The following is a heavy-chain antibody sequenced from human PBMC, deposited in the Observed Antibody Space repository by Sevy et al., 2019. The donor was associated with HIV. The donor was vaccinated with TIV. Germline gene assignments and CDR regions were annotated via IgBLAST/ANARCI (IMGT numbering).Heavy chain of an antibody. CDR2: LSHDGSEK. J-gene: IGHJ4*02. D-gene: IGHD6-13*01. Sequence: GGSLRLSCAASGFTFSNYGMHWVRQAPGKGLDWVAILSHDGSEKKFADSVKGRFTISRDKSKNTLYLQMNSLRAEDTALYYCVKSVATAGYHFDYWGLGTLVTVSS. V-gene: IGHV3-30*18. CDR1: GFTFSNYG. CDR3: VKSVATAGYHFDY.